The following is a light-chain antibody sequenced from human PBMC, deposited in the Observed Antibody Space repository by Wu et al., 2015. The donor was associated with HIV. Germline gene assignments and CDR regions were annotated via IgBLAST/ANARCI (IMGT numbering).Light chain of an antibody. CDR2: AAS. Sequence: DIQMTQSPSSLPASVGDRVTITCRASQSISSYLNWYQQKPGKAPKLLIYAASSLQSGVPSRFSGSGSETEFTLTISSLQPDDFATYYCQQYNNYPWTFGQGTKVEIK. CDR1: QSISSY. J-gene: IGKJ1*01. V-gene: IGKV1-17*01. CDR3: QQYNNYPWT.